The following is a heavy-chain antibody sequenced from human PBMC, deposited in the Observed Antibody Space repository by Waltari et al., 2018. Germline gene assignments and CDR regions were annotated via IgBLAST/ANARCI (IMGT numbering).Heavy chain of an antibody. CDR3: ARELIWPGELGPFDL. V-gene: IGHV5-51*01. CDR1: GYSFSSYW. J-gene: IGHJ3*01. Sequence: EVQLVQSGTQVKKPGESLRISCKASGYSFSSYWIGWVRQMPGKGMEWMGIIIPRDSDTRYTPSSQGRVTISADKSTGTAYLQFSSLTASDTAMYFCARELIWPGELGPFDLWGQGTFVSVSS. CDR2: IIPRDSDT. D-gene: IGHD1-26*01.